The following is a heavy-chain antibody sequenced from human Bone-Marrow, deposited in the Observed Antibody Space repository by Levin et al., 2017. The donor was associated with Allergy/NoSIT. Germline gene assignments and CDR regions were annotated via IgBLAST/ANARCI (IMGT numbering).Heavy chain of an antibody. J-gene: IGHJ4*02. V-gene: IGHV3-30-3*01. CDR2: ISYDGSNE. CDR1: GFPFRSYA. D-gene: IGHD2-15*01. Sequence: PGGSLRLSCTGSGFPFRSYAMHWVRQAPGKGLEWVSFISYDGSNESYAGSVKGRFTISRDSSKNTLYLQMNSLRSEDTALYYCARYGSWLKCLDHWGLGSRVSVSS. CDR3: ARYGSWLKCLDH.